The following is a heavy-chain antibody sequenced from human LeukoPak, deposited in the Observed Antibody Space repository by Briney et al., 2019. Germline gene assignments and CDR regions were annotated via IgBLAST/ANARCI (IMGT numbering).Heavy chain of an antibody. V-gene: IGHV3-53*04. Sequence: PGGSLRLSCTAFEFIVRSNYITWLRQAPGKGLEWVSVIYSDDNTYYTDSVKVRFTISRQTSKNTVFLQMNSLTADDTAVYYCAREKLTAAGNAFDIWGQGTMVIVSS. CDR2: IYSDDNT. CDR1: EFIVRSNY. J-gene: IGHJ3*02. D-gene: IGHD6-13*01. CDR3: AREKLTAAGNAFDI.